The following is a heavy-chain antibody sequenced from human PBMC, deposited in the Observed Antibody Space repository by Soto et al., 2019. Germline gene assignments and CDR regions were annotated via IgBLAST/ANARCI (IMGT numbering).Heavy chain of an antibody. CDR2: IYPGDSDT. D-gene: IGHD6-13*01. V-gene: IGHV5-51*01. Sequence: GESLKISCKGSGYSFTSYWIGWVRQMPGKGLEWMGIIYPGDSDTRYSPSFQGQVTISADKSISTAYLQWSSLKASDTAMYYCSRRRICSSWYAGRNYYYYGMDVWGQGTTVTAP. CDR1: GYSFTSYW. CDR3: SRRRICSSWYAGRNYYYYGMDV. J-gene: IGHJ6*02.